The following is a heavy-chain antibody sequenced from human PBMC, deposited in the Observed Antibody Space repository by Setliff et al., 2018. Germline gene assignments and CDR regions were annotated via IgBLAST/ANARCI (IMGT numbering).Heavy chain of an antibody. J-gene: IGHJ5*02. CDR3: ARLPYYYGSGTYLDNNNRWFDP. Sequence: PGESLKLSCKGSGYSFSTCWIGWVRQMPGKGLEWMGIIYPGDSITRYSPSFQGQVTISVDKSINTAYLQWSSLRASDTAIYYCARLPYYYGSGTYLDNNNRWFDPWGQGTLVTVSS. CDR1: GYSFSTCW. CDR2: IYPGDSIT. V-gene: IGHV5-51*01. D-gene: IGHD3-10*01.